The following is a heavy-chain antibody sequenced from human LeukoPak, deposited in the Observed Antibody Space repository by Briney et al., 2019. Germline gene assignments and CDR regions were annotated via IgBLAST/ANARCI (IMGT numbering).Heavy chain of an antibody. D-gene: IGHD2-8*01. J-gene: IGHJ4*02. V-gene: IGHV3-7*01. CDR1: GFTFSSYW. Sequence: GGSLRLSCAASGFTFSSYWMSWVRQAPGKGLEWVANIKQDGSEKYYVDSVKGRFTISRDNAKSPLYLQMNSLRAEDTAVYYCAREGSIVPHQDLDHWGQGTLVTVSS. CDR2: IKQDGSEK. CDR3: AREGSIVPHQDLDH.